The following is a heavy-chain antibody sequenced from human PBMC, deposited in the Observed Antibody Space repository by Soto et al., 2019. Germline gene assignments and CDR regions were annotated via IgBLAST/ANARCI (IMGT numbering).Heavy chain of an antibody. J-gene: IGHJ5*02. CDR1: GVTFSSFA. D-gene: IGHD1-26*01. CDR2: IIPIFRTP. CDR3: ARSTGICCRPGTHRFNGVDP. V-gene: IGHV1-69*01. Sequence: QVQLVQSGAEVKQHGSSVKVSCQASGVTFSSFAISWVRQAPGQGLEWMGGIIPIFRTPNYAQNFQGRVTITADESTSSVYKELSRMRSEDTAVYSGARSTGICCRPGTHRFNGVDPWGQGTLVTVSS.